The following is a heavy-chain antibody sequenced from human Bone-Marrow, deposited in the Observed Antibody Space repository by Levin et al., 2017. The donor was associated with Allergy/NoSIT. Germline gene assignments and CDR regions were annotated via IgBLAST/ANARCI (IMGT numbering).Heavy chain of an antibody. Sequence: PGGSLRLSCAASGFTFSDYAIHWVRQAPGKGLEWVAVVSYDGGNKYYAGSVKGRFTISRDNSKNTLFLQMNILRPDDTAMYFCARYQSGSFDIWGQGTMVIVSS. V-gene: IGHV3-30-3*01. D-gene: IGHD3-22*01. CDR1: GFTFSDYA. J-gene: IGHJ3*02. CDR2: VSYDGGNK. CDR3: ARYQSGSFDI.